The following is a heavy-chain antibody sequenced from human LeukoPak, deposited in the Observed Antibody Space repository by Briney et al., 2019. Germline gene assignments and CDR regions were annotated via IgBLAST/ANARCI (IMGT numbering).Heavy chain of an antibody. D-gene: IGHD1-14*01. Sequence: GGSLRLSCEASGFTFSSYWMSWVRQAPGKGLEWVANINQDGSEKYYVDSEKGRFTISRDNAKNSLYLQMNSLRAEDTAVYYCARLTTFDYWGQGTLVTVSS. CDR1: GFTFSSYW. J-gene: IGHJ4*02. V-gene: IGHV3-7*03. CDR2: INQDGSEK. CDR3: ARLTTFDY.